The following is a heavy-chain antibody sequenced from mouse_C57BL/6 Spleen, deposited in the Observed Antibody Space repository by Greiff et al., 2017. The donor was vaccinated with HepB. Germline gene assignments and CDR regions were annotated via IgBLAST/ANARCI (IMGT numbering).Heavy chain of an antibody. CDR3: ARSGDYDYGAYFDY. CDR2: INPNYGTT. Sequence: LVESGPELVKPGASVKISCKASGYSFTDYNMNWVKQSNGKSLEWIGVINPNYGTTSYNQKFKGKATLTVDQSSSTAYMQLNSLTSEDSAVYYCARSGDYDYGAYFDYWGQGTTLTVSS. V-gene: IGHV1-39*01. CDR1: GYSFTDYN. D-gene: IGHD2-4*01. J-gene: IGHJ2*01.